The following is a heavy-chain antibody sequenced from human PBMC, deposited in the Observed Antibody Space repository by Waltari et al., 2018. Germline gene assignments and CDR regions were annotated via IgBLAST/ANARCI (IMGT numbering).Heavy chain of an antibody. Sequence: QVQLVQSGAEVKKPGSSVKVSCKASGGTFSSYAISWVRRAPGQGLEWMGGIIPIFGTANYAQKFQGRVTITADESTSTAYMELSSLRSEDTAVYYCARFNLRLHYYDSSGYYSFDYWGQGTLVTVSS. D-gene: IGHD3-22*01. CDR1: GGTFSSYA. CDR2: IIPIFGTA. V-gene: IGHV1-69*01. J-gene: IGHJ4*02. CDR3: ARFNLRLHYYDSSGYYSFDY.